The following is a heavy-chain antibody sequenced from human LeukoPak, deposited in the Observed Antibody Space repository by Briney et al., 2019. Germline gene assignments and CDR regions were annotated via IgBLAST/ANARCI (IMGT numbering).Heavy chain of an antibody. CDR1: RFTFSTYY. CDR3: ARRGFHDY. CDR2: INPDGSEE. D-gene: IGHD3-10*01. J-gene: IGHJ4*02. Sequence: PGGSLRLSCAASRFTFSTYYMNWVRQAPGKGLEWVAIINPDGSEEHYMDSVKGRFTISRDNAKNSLYLQMNSLRAEDTAVYYCARRGFHDYWGQGTLVTVSS. V-gene: IGHV3-7*01.